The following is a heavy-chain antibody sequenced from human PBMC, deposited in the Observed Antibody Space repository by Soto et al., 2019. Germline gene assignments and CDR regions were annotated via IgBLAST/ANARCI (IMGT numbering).Heavy chain of an antibody. CDR1: GGSISSYY. CDR2: IYYSGST. Sequence: QVQLQESGPGLVKPSETLSLTCTVSGGSISSYYWSWIRQPPGKGLEWIGYIYYSGSTNYNPSLKSRVTISVDTSKNQFSLKLSSVTAADTAVYYCARDKAEFWSGHRGLDVWGQGTTVTVSS. J-gene: IGHJ6*02. CDR3: ARDKAEFWSGHRGLDV. V-gene: IGHV4-59*01. D-gene: IGHD3-3*01.